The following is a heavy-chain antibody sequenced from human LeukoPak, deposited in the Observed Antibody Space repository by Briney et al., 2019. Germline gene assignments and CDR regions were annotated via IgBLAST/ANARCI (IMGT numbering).Heavy chain of an antibody. CDR3: ARVPWLVRAHWYFDL. D-gene: IGHD6-19*01. Sequence: PSETLSLTCAVYGGSFSGYYRSWIRQPPGKGLEWIGEINHSGSTNYNPSLKSRVTISVDTSKNQFSLKLSSVTAAGTAVYYCARVPWLVRAHWYFDLWGRGTLVTVSS. J-gene: IGHJ2*01. CDR1: GGSFSGYY. CDR2: INHSGST. V-gene: IGHV4-34*01.